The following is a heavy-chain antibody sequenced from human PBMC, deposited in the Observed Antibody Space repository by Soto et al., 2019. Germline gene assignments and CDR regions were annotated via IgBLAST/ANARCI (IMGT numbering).Heavy chain of an antibody. CDR2: VNPISGGT. CDR1: GYTFTDYY. Sequence: ASVKVSCKASGYTFTDYYMHWVRQAPGQGLENMGWVNPISGGTVYAEKIKGWVTLTRDTSISTANMELNRLKSDDTAMNYCARGRVVSDAQGWFGPWGQETLVTVS. J-gene: IGHJ5*02. V-gene: IGHV1-2*04. D-gene: IGHD2-2*01. CDR3: ARGRVVSDAQGWFGP.